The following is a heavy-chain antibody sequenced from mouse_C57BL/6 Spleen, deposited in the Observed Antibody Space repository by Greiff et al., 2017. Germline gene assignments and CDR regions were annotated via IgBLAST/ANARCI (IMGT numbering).Heavy chain of an antibody. CDR2: ISNGGGST. CDR1: GFTFSDYY. Sequence: EVQVVESGGGLVQPGGSLKLSCAASGFTFSDYYMYWVRQTPEKRLEWVAYISNGGGSTYYPDTVKGRFTISRDNAKNTLYLQMSRLKSEDTALYYCARHDEGGYFDYGGQGTTLTVSS. CDR3: ARHDEGGYFDY. J-gene: IGHJ2*01. V-gene: IGHV5-12*01.